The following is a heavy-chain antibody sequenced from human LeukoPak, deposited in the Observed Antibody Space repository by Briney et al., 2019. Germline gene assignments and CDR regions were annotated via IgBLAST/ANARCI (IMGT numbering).Heavy chain of an antibody. Sequence: GGSLRLSCAVSVFSVTNNYMSGVRQAPGKGLEWVSVFYVGGATYYADSVKGRFTISRDNSENTLYLQMKSLRAEDTAVYYCASGDGYNFFDYWGQRTLVTVSS. V-gene: IGHV3-53*01. CDR2: FYVGGAT. CDR1: VFSVTNNY. J-gene: IGHJ4*02. CDR3: ASGDGYNFFDY. D-gene: IGHD5-24*01.